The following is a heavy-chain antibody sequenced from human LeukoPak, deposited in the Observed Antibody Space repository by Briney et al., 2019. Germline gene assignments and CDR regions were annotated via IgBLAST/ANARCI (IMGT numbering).Heavy chain of an antibody. CDR1: GFTFSSYS. Sequence: PGGSLRLSCAASGFTFSSYSMNWVRQAPGKGLEWVSSISSSSSYIYYTDSVKGRFTISRDNAKNSLYLQMNSLRAEDTAVYYCARVGQGEWFFDLWGRGTLVTVSS. CDR3: ARVGQGEWFFDL. V-gene: IGHV3-21*01. D-gene: IGHD1-26*01. J-gene: IGHJ2*01. CDR2: ISSSSSYI.